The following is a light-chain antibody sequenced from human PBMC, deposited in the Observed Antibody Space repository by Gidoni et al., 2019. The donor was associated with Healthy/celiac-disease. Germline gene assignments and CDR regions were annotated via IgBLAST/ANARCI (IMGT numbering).Light chain of an antibody. J-gene: IGKJ2*01. CDR2: AAY. CDR1: QSISSY. Sequence: DIQMTQSPSSLSAAVGDRVTITCRASQSISSYLNWYQQKLGKAPKLLIYAAYSLESGVPSRFSGSGSGTDFTLTISSLQPEDFATYYCQQSYSTLMYTFGQGTKLEIK. V-gene: IGKV1-39*01. CDR3: QQSYSTLMYT.